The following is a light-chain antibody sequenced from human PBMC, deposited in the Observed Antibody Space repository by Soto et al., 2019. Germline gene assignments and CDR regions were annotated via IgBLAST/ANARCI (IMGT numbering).Light chain of an antibody. CDR3: QQLTSNPLI. CDR1: QGITNS. CDR2: AAS. Sequence: DIQLTQSPSFLSASVGDRITITCRASQGITNSLAWYQQKPGKAPNLLIYAASTLQGGVPSRFSGNGSGTDFTLTISSLQSEDFATYYCQQLTSNPLIFGGGTKVEIK. J-gene: IGKJ4*01. V-gene: IGKV1-9*01.